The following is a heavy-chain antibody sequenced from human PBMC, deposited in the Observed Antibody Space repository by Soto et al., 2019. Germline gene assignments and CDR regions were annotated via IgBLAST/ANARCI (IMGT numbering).Heavy chain of an antibody. V-gene: IGHV4-61*01. Sequence: SETLSLTCTVSGGSVSSGSYYWSWIRQPPGKGLEWIGYIYYSGSTNYNPSLKSRVTISVDTSKNQFALKLSSVTAADTAVYYCARYGVFGAGDYFDYWGRRTLIAVSS. CDR3: ARYGVFGAGDYFDY. D-gene: IGHD3-3*01. J-gene: IGHJ4*02. CDR1: GGSVSSGSYY. CDR2: IYYSGST.